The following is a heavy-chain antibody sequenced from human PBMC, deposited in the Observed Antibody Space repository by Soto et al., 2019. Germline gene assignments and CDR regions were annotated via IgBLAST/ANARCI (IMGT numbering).Heavy chain of an antibody. J-gene: IGHJ4*02. D-gene: IGHD3-9*01. CDR2: IYYSGST. Sequence: SETLSLTCTVSGGSISSSSYYWGWIRQPPGKGLEWIGSIYYSGSTYYNPSLKSRVTISVDTSKNQFPLKLSSVTAAETAVYYCARRDDILTGYYEYYFDYWGQGTLVTVSS. V-gene: IGHV4-39*01. CDR3: ARRDDILTGYYEYYFDY. CDR1: GGSISSSSYY.